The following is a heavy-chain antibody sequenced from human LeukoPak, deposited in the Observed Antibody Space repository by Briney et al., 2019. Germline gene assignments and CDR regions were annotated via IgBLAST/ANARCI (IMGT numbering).Heavy chain of an antibody. V-gene: IGHV5-51*01. D-gene: IGHD3-9*01. J-gene: IGHJ4*02. CDR1: GYSFTSYW. Sequence: GESLKISCKGSGYSFTSYWIGWVRQMPGKGLEWMGIIYPGDSDTRYSPSFQGQVTISADKSITTAYLQWSSLKASDTAMYYCARQLRYFDWLIDYWGQGTLVTVFS. CDR3: ARQLRYFDWLIDY. CDR2: IYPGDSDT.